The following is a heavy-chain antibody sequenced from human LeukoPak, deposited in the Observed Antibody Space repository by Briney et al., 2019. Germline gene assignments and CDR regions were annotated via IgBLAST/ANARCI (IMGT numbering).Heavy chain of an antibody. D-gene: IGHD6-19*01. CDR1: GFTFSSYG. Sequence: GGSLRLSCAASGFTFSSYGMHWVRQAPGKGLEWVAVIWYDGSNKYYADSVKGRFTISRDNSKNTLYLQMNSLRAEDTAVYYCARSALPRSSSGARGMDVWGQGTTVTVSS. CDR2: IWYDGSNK. J-gene: IGHJ6*02. CDR3: ARSALPRSSSGARGMDV. V-gene: IGHV3-33*01.